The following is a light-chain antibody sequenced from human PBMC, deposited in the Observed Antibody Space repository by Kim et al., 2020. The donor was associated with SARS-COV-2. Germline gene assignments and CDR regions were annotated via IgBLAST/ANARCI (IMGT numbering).Light chain of an antibody. CDR3: MQAMETPYT. Sequence: ETASISFSSSRSLLNGHGYNYVDWYLQKPGQSPQLLIYLASSRASGVPDRFRGSGSRSHFTLRISRVEPEDVGIYYCMQAMETPYTFGPGTKLEI. CDR2: LAS. V-gene: IGKV2-28*01. CDR1: RSLLNGHGYNY. J-gene: IGKJ2*01.